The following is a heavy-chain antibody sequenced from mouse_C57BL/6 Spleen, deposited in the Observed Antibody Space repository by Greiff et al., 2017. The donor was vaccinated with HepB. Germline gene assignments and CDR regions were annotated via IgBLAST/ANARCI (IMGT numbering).Heavy chain of an antibody. CDR2: INPNNGGT. J-gene: IGHJ4*01. CDR3: ARGDYGSRYYAMDY. D-gene: IGHD1-1*01. Sequence: EVQLQQSGPELVKPGASVKIPCKASGYTFTDYNMDWVKQSHGKSLEWIGDINPNNGGTIYNQKFKGKATLTVDKSSSTAYMELRSLTSEDTAVYYCARGDYGSRYYAMDYWGQGTSVTVSS. CDR1: GYTFTDYN. V-gene: IGHV1-18*01.